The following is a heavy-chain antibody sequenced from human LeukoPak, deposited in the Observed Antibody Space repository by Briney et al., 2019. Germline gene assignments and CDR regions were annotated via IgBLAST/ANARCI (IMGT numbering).Heavy chain of an antibody. D-gene: IGHD2-8*01. J-gene: IGHJ3*02. CDR2: INHSGST. Sequence: PSETLSLTCAVYGGSFSGYYWSWIRQPPGKGLEWIGEINHSGSTNYNPSLKSRVTISVDTSKNQFSLKLSSVTAADTAVYYCARLVYANDAFDIWGQGTMVTVSS. CDR3: ARLVYANDAFDI. CDR1: GGSFSGYY. V-gene: IGHV4-34*01.